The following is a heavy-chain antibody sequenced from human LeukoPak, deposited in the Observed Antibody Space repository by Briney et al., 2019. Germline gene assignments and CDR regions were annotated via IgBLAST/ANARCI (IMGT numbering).Heavy chain of an antibody. Sequence: GGSLRLSCAASGFPFSSYSMSWVRQAPGEGLEWVSAITGSGDYTDYADSVKGRFTISRDNSKSTLFLQMNSLRAEDTAVYYCAKAYYDFWSGSDHAFDIWGQGTMVTVSS. J-gene: IGHJ3*02. CDR3: AKAYYDFWSGSDHAFDI. D-gene: IGHD3-3*01. CDR1: GFPFSSYS. V-gene: IGHV3-23*01. CDR2: ITGSGDYT.